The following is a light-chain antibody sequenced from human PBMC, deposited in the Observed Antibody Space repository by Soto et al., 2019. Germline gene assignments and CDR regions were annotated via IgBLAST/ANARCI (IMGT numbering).Light chain of an antibody. CDR1: QSINSY. V-gene: IGKV1-39*01. CDR3: QERYSIPWT. Sequence: DIQMTQSPSSLYASVGDRVTITCRASQSINSYLNRYQQKPGKAPKLLIYAAFSMQSGVTSSLSDSGSVTDFTLTISSLQPEDFATYYGQERYSIPWTFGHGTKVEIK. CDR2: AAF. J-gene: IGKJ1*01.